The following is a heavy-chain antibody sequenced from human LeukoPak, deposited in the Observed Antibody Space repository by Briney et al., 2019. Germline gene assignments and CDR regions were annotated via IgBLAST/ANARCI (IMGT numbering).Heavy chain of an antibody. CDR3: ARSIAVAGTDFDY. D-gene: IGHD6-19*01. V-gene: IGHV3-64*01. J-gene: IGHJ4*02. CDR1: GFTFSSYA. CDR2: ISSNGGST. Sequence: GGSLRLSCAASGFTFSSYAMHWVRQAPGKGLEYVSAISSNGGSTYYANSVKGRFTISRDNSKNTLYLQMGSLRAEDMAVYYCARSIAVAGTDFDYWGQGTLVTVSS.